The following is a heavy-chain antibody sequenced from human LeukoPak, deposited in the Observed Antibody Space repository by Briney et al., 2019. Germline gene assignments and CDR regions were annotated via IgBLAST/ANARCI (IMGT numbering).Heavy chain of an antibody. CDR2: IYYSGST. CDR1: GGSISSYY. Sequence: SETLSLTCTVSGGSISSYYWSWIRQPPGKGLEWIGYIYYSGSTNYNPSLKSRVTISVDTSKNQFSLKLSSVTAADTAVYYCARQGATVGAFDYWGQGTLVTVSS. J-gene: IGHJ4*02. V-gene: IGHV4-59*08. D-gene: IGHD4-23*01. CDR3: ARQGATVGAFDY.